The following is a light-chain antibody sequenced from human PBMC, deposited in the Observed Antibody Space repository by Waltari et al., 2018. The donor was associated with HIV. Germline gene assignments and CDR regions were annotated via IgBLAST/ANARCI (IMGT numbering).Light chain of an antibody. J-gene: IGKJ1*01. CDR2: ASS. CDR3: QQADGLPWT. V-gene: IGKV1-12*01. CDR1: QAISSW. Sequence: DIQMTHSPSFVSASVGDRVTITCRASQAISSWLNWYQQRPGEPPNLLIHASSTLQSGVPTRFSSSRSGTNFTLTISSLQPEDFATYYCQQADGLPWTFGQGTKVEMK.